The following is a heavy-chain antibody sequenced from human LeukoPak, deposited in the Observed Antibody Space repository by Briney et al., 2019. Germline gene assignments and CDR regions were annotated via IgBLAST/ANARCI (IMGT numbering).Heavy chain of an antibody. CDR3: ATDRRLRYFDWLPRGLDP. Sequence: ASVKVSCKVSGYTLTELSMHWVRQAPGEGLEWMGGFDPEDGETIYAQKFQGRVTMTEDTSTDTAYMELSSLRSEDTAVYYCATDRRLRYFDWLPRGLDPWGQGTLVTVSS. J-gene: IGHJ5*02. V-gene: IGHV1-24*01. D-gene: IGHD3-9*01. CDR2: FDPEDGET. CDR1: GYTLTELS.